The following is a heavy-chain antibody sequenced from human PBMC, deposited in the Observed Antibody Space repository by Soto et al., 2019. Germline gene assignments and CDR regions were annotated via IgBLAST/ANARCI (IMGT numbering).Heavy chain of an antibody. D-gene: IGHD3-10*01. CDR3: ARDLAMVRGVPPYFDY. V-gene: IGHV3-21*01. Sequence: EVQLVESGGGLDKPGGSLRLSCAASGFSYNSYSMNWVRQAPGKGLEWVSSISPSSSYIYYADSVKGRFTISRDNAKNSLYLQMHSLRAEDTAVYYCARDLAMVRGVPPYFDYWGQGTLVTVSS. J-gene: IGHJ4*02. CDR2: ISPSSSYI. CDR1: GFSYNSYS.